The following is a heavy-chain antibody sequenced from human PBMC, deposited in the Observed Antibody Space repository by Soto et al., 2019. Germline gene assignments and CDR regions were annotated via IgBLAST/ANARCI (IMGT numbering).Heavy chain of an antibody. V-gene: IGHV4-31*03. D-gene: IGHD3-22*01. CDR3: ARWYYYDSSGFNWFDP. Sequence: PSETLSLTCTVSGGSISSGGYYWSWIRQHPGKGLEWIGYIYYSGSTYYNPSLKSRVTISVDTSKNQFSLKLNSVTAADTAVYYCARWYYYDSSGFNWFDPWGQGTLVTVSS. CDR1: GGSISSGGYY. J-gene: IGHJ5*02. CDR2: IYYSGST.